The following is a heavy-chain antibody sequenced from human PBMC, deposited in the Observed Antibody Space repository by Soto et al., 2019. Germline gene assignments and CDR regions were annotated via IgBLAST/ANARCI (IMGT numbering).Heavy chain of an antibody. D-gene: IGHD4-17*01. CDR3: AKSHGDSYFDY. J-gene: IGHJ4*02. Sequence: GGPLRHSCAGSGFNFSSYAMSWVRKDPGKGLEWVAVISYDGSNKYYADSVKGRFTISRDNSKNTLYLQMNSLRAEDTAVYYCAKSHGDSYFDYSGQGTLVTVSS. CDR1: GFNFSSYA. CDR2: ISYDGSNK. V-gene: IGHV3-30*18.